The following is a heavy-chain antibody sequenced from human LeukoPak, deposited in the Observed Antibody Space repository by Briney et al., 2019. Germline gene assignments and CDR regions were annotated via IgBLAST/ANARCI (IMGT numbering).Heavy chain of an antibody. CDR1: GGSFSGYY. CDR2: INHSGST. Sequence: SETLSLTCAVYGGSFSGYYWSWIRQPPGKGLEWIGEINHSGSTNYNPSLKSRVTISVDTSKNQFSLKLSSVTAADTAVYYCARDDSSGYYPQLDYWGQGTLVTVSS. D-gene: IGHD3-22*01. J-gene: IGHJ4*02. CDR3: ARDDSSGYYPQLDY. V-gene: IGHV4-34*01.